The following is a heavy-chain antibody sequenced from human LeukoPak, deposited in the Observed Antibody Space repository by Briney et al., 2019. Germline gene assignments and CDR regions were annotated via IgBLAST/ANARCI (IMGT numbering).Heavy chain of an antibody. Sequence: PSETLSLTCTVSGGSISSSSYYWGWIRQPPGKGLEWIGSIYYSGSTYYNPSLKSRDTISVDTSKNQFSLKLSSVTAADTAVYYCARLTVGATGPYYFDYWGQGTLVTVSS. CDR2: IYYSGST. CDR3: ARLTVGATGPYYFDY. V-gene: IGHV4-39*01. J-gene: IGHJ4*02. D-gene: IGHD1-26*01. CDR1: GGSISSSSYY.